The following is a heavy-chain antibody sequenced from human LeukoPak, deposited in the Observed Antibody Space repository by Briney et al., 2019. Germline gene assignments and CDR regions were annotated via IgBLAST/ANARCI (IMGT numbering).Heavy chain of an antibody. D-gene: IGHD2-21*02. Sequence: PGRSLRLSCAASGFTFSSYGMHWVRQAPGKGLEWVAVIWYDGSNKYYADSVKGRFTISRDNSKNTLYLQMNSLRAEDTAVYYCARDCGGDCYHFDYWGQGTLVTVSS. CDR1: GFTFSSYG. CDR3: ARDCGGDCYHFDY. J-gene: IGHJ4*02. CDR2: IWYDGSNK. V-gene: IGHV3-33*01.